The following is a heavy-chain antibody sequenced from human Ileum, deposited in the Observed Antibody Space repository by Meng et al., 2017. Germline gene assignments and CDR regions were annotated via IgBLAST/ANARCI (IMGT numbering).Heavy chain of an antibody. V-gene: IGHV1-18*01. Sequence: ASVKVSCKASGYSFSIYGISWVRQAPGQGLEWMGWISAYTDSAKYAQNLQGRVTMTTDTSTNTIYMVVRSLRSDDTAVYYCARDFMCSGGSCLDVFDIWGQGKRV. CDR3: ARDFMCSGGSCLDVFDI. CDR2: ISAYTDSA. CDR1: GYSFSIYG. D-gene: IGHD2-15*01. J-gene: IGHJ3*02.